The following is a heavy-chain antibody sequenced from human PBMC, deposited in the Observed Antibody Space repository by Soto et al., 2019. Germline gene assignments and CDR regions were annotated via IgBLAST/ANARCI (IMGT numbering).Heavy chain of an antibody. CDR3: ARVSYYYDNSGYSYGWFGP. CDR1: GGSMRNHY. J-gene: IGHJ5*02. D-gene: IGHD3-22*01. V-gene: IGHV4-59*11. CDR2: IYYSGST. Sequence: SETPSLTCSVSGGSMRNHYRSWIRQPPGKGLESIGDIYYSGSTDYNPSLKSRVSISVDTSKSQFFLKLNAVTAADTAVYFCARVSYYYDNSGYSYGWFGPWGQGTLVTVSS.